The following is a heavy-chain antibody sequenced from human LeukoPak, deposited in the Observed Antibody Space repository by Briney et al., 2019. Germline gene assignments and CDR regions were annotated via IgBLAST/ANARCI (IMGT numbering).Heavy chain of an antibody. Sequence: GGSLRLSCAGFGFTFRSHGMNWVRQAPGKGLEWVSYISSSGDRIYYADSVRGRLAISRDNDGNSLFLEMNTLRAEDTAVYYCARASPTTPIYYFDFWGRGTLVTVSS. CDR3: ARASPTTPIYYFDF. J-gene: IGHJ4*02. CDR2: ISSSGDRI. V-gene: IGHV3-48*01. D-gene: IGHD4-17*01. CDR1: GFTFRSHG.